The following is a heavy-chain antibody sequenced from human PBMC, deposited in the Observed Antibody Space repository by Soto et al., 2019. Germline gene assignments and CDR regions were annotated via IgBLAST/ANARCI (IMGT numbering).Heavy chain of an antibody. Sequence: QVQLVESGGGVVQPGRSQRLSCAASGFTFSSYGMHWVRQAPGKGLEWVAVISYDGSNKYYADSVKGRFTISRDNSKNTLYLQMNSLRAEDTAVYYCAKEYGSSSLSPDFDYWGQGTLVTVSS. CDR2: ISYDGSNK. CDR3: AKEYGSSSLSPDFDY. J-gene: IGHJ4*02. CDR1: GFTFSSYG. V-gene: IGHV3-30*18. D-gene: IGHD6-13*01.